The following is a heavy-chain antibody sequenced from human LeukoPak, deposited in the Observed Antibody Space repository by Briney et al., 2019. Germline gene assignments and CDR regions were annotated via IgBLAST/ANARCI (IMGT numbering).Heavy chain of an antibody. J-gene: IGHJ5*02. CDR2: ISGSGGST. CDR3: AKDSHTSLLSNWFDP. Sequence: GGSLRLSCAASGFTFSSYAMSWVRQAPGKGLEWVSAISGSGGSTYYADSVKGRFTTSRDNSKNTLYLQMNSLRAEDTAVYYCAKDSHTSLLSNWFDPWGQGTLVTVSS. V-gene: IGHV3-23*01. D-gene: IGHD2-2*01. CDR1: GFTFSSYA.